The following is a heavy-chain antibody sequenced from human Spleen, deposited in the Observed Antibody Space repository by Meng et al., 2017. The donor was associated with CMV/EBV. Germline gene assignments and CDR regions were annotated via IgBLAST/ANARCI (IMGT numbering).Heavy chain of an antibody. V-gene: IGHV3-21*01. Sequence: GESLKISCAASGFTFSSYSMNWVRQAPGKGLEWVSSISSSSSYIYYADSVKDRFTISRDNSKNALHLQMSGLRAEDTAVYYCARDPSNYDGVRDYWGQGTLVTVSS. J-gene: IGHJ4*02. CDR3: ARDPSNYDGVRDY. CDR2: ISSSSSYI. CDR1: GFTFSSYS. D-gene: IGHD4-11*01.